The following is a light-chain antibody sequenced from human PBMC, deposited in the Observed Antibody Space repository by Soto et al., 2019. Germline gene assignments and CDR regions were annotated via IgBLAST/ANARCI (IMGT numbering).Light chain of an antibody. V-gene: IGKV3-11*01. CDR3: QQRSNWPPL. J-gene: IGKJ5*01. CDR1: QSVGSY. Sequence: EIVLTQSPATLSLSPGERATLSCRASQSVGSYLAWYQQKPGQAPRLLIYDASNRATGIPARFSGSGFGTDFTLTISSLEPEDFAVYYCQQRSNWPPLFGQGTRLEIK. CDR2: DAS.